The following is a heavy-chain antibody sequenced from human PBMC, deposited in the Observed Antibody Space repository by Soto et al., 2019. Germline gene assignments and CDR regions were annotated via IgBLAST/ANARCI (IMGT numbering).Heavy chain of an antibody. CDR3: ARDRLGYCSSTSCYTDWLDP. V-gene: IGHV4-59*01. CDR2: IYYSGST. D-gene: IGHD2-2*02. Sequence: SETLSLTCTVSGGSISSYYWSWIRQPPGKGLEWIGYIYYSGSTNYNPSLKSRVTISVDTSKNQFSLKLSSVTAADTAVYYCARDRLGYCSSTSCYTDWLDPWGQGPLVTVYS. J-gene: IGHJ5*02. CDR1: GGSISSYY.